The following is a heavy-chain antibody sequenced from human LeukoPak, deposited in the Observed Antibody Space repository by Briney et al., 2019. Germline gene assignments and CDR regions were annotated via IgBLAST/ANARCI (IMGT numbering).Heavy chain of an antibody. D-gene: IGHD3-3*01. Sequence: GGSLSLSCAASGFTFSSYGMHWVRQAPGKGLEWVAFIRYDGSNKYYADSVKGRFTISRDNSKNTLYLQMNSLRAEDTAVYYCAKDRVLRFLEWYPFDYWGQGTLVTVSS. V-gene: IGHV3-30*02. CDR3: AKDRVLRFLEWYPFDY. J-gene: IGHJ4*02. CDR1: GFTFSSYG. CDR2: IRYDGSNK.